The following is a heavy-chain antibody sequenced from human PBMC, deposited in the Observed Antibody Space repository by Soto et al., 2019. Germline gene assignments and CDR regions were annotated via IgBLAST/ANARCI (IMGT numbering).Heavy chain of an antibody. J-gene: IGHJ4*02. CDR3: TRDPTDVGSDPAY. CDR2: IYRDSTT. V-gene: IGHV3-66*01. CDR1: EFTVISNY. Sequence: DVQLVESGGGLVQPGGSLRLSCAVSEFTVISNYMSWVRQAPGKGLEWVSSIYRDSTTHYADSVKGRFIISRDNSKKMLYLQMNSLRAEDTAVYYCTRDPTDVGSDPAYWGQGTLVTVS. D-gene: IGHD2-15*01.